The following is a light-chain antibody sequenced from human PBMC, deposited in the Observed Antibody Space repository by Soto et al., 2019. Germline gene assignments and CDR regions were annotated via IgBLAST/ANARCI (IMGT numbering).Light chain of an antibody. CDR2: DDN. CDR1: SSNIGGNS. CDR3: GSWDSSLSAYV. Sequence: QCVLTQPPSVSAAPGQKVTLSCSGSSSNIGGNSVSWYQQLPGTAPKLLIYDDNKRPSGIPDRFSGSKSGTSATLGITGFQTGDEADYYCGSWDSSLSAYVFGTGTKVTVL. V-gene: IGLV1-51*01. J-gene: IGLJ1*01.